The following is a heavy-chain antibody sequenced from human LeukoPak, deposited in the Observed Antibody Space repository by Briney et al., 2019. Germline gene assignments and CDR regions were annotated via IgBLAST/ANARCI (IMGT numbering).Heavy chain of an antibody. CDR1: GFTVSSNY. Sequence: GGSLRLSCAASGFTVSSNYMSWVRQAPGKGLEWVCRIKSKTDGGTTDYAAPVKGRFTISRDDSKNTLYLQMNRLKTEDTGVYYCSQSDFDYWGQGTLVTVSS. V-gene: IGHV3-15*01. CDR2: IKSKTDGGTT. J-gene: IGHJ4*02. CDR3: SQSDFDY.